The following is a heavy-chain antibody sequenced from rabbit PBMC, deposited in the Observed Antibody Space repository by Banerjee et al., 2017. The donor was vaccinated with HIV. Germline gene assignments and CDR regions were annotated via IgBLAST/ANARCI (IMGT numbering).Heavy chain of an antibody. CDR3: VREAGYGGYGDANL. CDR2: INVVTGKA. J-gene: IGHJ4*01. D-gene: IGHD6-1*01. Sequence: QEQLVESGGGLVKPEGSLKLSCTASGFSFSNKAVMCWVRQAPGKGLEWIACINVVTGKAVYASWAKGRFTFSKTSSTTVTLQVTSLTAADTATYFCVREAGYGGYGDANLWGPGTLVTVS. CDR1: GFSFSNKAV. V-gene: IGHV1S45*01.